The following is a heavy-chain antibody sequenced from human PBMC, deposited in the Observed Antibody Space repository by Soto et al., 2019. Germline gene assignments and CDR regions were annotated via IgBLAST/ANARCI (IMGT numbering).Heavy chain of an antibody. D-gene: IGHD3-3*01. Sequence: ASVQVSCKASGYTFTSYAMHWVRQAPGQRLEWMGWINAGNGNTKYSQKFQGRVTITRDTSASTAYMELSSLRSEDTAVYYCARDGVYFDGEDYYYYYGMDVWGQGTTVTVSS. CDR1: GYTFTSYA. CDR2: INAGNGNT. CDR3: ARDGVYFDGEDYYYYYGMDV. V-gene: IGHV1-3*01. J-gene: IGHJ6*02.